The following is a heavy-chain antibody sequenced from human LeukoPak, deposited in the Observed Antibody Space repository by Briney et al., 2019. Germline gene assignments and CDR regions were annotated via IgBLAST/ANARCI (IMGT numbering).Heavy chain of an antibody. J-gene: IGHJ3*02. CDR3: AREEMIVVVTPGGDAFDI. D-gene: IGHD3-22*01. V-gene: IGHV4-4*07. Sequence: SDTLSLPRTISVRSLRRLYWSWIRQPAGTGLEWISRIYTSGSTNYNPSLKSRVTMAVDTSKNQFSLKLSAVTAADTAVYYGAREEMIVVVTPGGDAFDIWGQGTMVTVSS. CDR1: VRSLRRLY. CDR2: IYTSGST.